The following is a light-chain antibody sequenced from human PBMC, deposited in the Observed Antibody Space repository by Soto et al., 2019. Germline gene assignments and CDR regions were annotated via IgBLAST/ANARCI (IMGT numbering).Light chain of an antibody. CDR1: QSISLNY. J-gene: IGKJ2*01. CDR3: QQYGNSPPRYT. CDR2: GTS. V-gene: IGKV3-20*01. Sequence: EIVLTQSPGTLSLSPGERATLSCRTSQSISLNYIAWYQQKPGQAPRLILYGTSIRATGIPDRFSGGGSGTDFSLTISRLEPADFAVYHCQQYGNSPPRYTFGQGTKLEIK.